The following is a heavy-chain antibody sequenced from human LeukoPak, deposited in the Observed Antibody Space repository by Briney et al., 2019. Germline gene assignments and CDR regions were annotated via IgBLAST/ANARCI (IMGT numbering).Heavy chain of an antibody. J-gene: IGHJ4*02. CDR3: ARTSARGAQFDY. Sequence: PSETLSLTCSVSGGSISSYYWSWIRQPAGKGLEWIGRIYSSGSTNYNPSLKTRVTTSLDTSKNQFSLNLTTVTAADTAVYYCARTSARGAQFDYWGQGTLVTVSS. CDR1: GGSISSYY. D-gene: IGHD3-10*01. CDR2: IYSSGST. V-gene: IGHV4-4*07.